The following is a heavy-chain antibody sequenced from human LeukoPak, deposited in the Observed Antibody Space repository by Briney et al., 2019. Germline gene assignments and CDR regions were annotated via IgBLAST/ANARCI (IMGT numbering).Heavy chain of an antibody. CDR3: AKAGCSSARCYTNY. D-gene: IGHD2-8*01. CDR2: ISYNRSEV. CDR1: GFAFSTYA. J-gene: IGHJ4*02. Sequence: GRSLRLSCAASGFAFSTYAMHWGRQAPGKGLEWVAVISYNRSEVYYGDSVKGRFTISRDNSRNTLYLQMNRLRVEDTAVYHCAKAGCSSARCYTNYWGQGTSVTVSS. V-gene: IGHV3-30*18.